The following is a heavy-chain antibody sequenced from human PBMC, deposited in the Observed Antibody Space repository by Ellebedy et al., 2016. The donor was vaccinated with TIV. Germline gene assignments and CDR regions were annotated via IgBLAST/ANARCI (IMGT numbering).Heavy chain of an antibody. D-gene: IGHD2-15*01. CDR3: ARGLTWYEIDY. J-gene: IGHJ4*02. CDR2: INPTGGTT. V-gene: IGHV1-46*01. Sequence: AASVKVSCKASGGSFTNYAISWVRQAPGQGLEWMGIINPTGGTTNYAQKFQGRVIMTRDTSTSTVYMELSSLRSEDTAVYYCARGLTWYEIDYWGQGTLVTVSS. CDR1: GGSFTNYA.